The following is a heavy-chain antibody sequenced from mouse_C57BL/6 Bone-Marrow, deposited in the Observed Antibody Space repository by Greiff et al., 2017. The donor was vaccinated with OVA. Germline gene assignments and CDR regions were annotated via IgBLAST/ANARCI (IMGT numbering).Heavy chain of an antibody. V-gene: IGHV3-6*01. D-gene: IGHD2-1*01. J-gene: IGHJ2*01. Sequence: EVKLQESGPGLVKPSQSLSLTCSVTGYSITSGYYWNWIRQFPGNKLEWMGYISYDGSNNYNPSLKNRISITRDTSKNQFFLKLNSVTTEDTATYYCARDEVYGNYHYFDYWGQGTTLTVSS. CDR1: GYSITSGYY. CDR3: ARDEVYGNYHYFDY. CDR2: ISYDGSN.